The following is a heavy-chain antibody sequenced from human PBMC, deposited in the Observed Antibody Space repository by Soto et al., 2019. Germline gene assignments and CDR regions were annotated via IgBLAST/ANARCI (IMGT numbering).Heavy chain of an antibody. Sequence: RASVKVSCKASGYTFTSYGISWVRQAPGQGLEWMGWISAYNGNTNDAQKLQGRVTMTTDTSTSTACMELRSLRSDDTAVYYCASTDYYDRSGSAGLYWGQGTLVTVSS. D-gene: IGHD3-22*01. CDR1: GYTFTSYG. V-gene: IGHV1-18*01. CDR3: ASTDYYDRSGSAGLY. J-gene: IGHJ4*02. CDR2: ISAYNGNT.